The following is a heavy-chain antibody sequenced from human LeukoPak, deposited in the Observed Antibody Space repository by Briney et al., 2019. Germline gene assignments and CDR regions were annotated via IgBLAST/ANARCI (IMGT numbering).Heavy chain of an antibody. Sequence: SQTLSLTCTVSGGSISSGGYYWSWIRQHPGKGLEWIGYIYYSGSTYYNPSLKSRVTISVDTSKNQFSLKLSSVTAADTAVYYCARQSRVPEKVAATPFDYWGQGTLVTVSS. CDR1: GGSISSGGYY. D-gene: IGHD2-15*01. J-gene: IGHJ4*02. CDR3: ARQSRVPEKVAATPFDY. CDR2: IYYSGST. V-gene: IGHV4-31*03.